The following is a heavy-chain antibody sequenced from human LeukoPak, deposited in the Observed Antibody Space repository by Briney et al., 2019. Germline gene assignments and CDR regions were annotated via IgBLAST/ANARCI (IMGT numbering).Heavy chain of an antibody. D-gene: IGHD3-22*01. CDR1: GYSFTSYW. CDR2: IYPGDSDT. J-gene: IGHJ4*02. CDR3: ARQSYYDSSGYYSEFDY. V-gene: IGHV5-51*01. Sequence: GESLKISCKGSGYSFTSYWIGWVRQMPGKGLEWMGIIYPGDSDTRYSPPFQGQVTISADKSISTAYLQWSSLKASDTAMYYCARQSYYDSSGYYSEFDYWGQGTLVTVSS.